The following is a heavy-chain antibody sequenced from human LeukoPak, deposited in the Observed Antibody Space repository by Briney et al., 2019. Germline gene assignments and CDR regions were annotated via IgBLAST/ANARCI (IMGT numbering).Heavy chain of an antibody. CDR3: ARDFGPLTYYYDSSGYPWAFDI. V-gene: IGHV4-61*01. D-gene: IGHD3-22*01. CDR2: IYYSGST. CDR1: GGFISSSSYY. J-gene: IGHJ3*02. Sequence: SETLSLTCTVSGGFISSSSYYWSWIRQPPGKGLESIGYIYYSGSTNYNPSLKSRVTISVDTSKNQFSLKLSSVTAADTAVYYCARDFGPLTYYYDSSGYPWAFDIWGQGTMVTVSS.